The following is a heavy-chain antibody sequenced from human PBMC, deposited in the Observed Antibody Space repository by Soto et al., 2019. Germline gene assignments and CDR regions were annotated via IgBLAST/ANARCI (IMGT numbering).Heavy chain of an antibody. Sequence: RASVKVSCKVSGYTLTELSMHWVRQAPGKGLEWMGGLDPEDGETIYAQKFQGRLTMTEDTSTDTAYMELSSLSSEDTAVYYCARGRTPAYYDILTGEYYYYYYMDVWGKGTTVTVSS. CDR2: LDPEDGET. CDR3: ARGRTPAYYDILTGEYYYYYYMDV. V-gene: IGHV1-24*01. D-gene: IGHD3-9*01. J-gene: IGHJ6*03. CDR1: GYTLTELS.